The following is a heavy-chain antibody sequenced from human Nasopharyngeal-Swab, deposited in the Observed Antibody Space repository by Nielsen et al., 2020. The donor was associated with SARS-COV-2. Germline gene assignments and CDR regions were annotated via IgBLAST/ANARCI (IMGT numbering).Heavy chain of an antibody. D-gene: IGHD5-18*01. V-gene: IGHV1-3*01. CDR3: ARVGYKGWFDP. CDR1: GYTFTSYA. Sequence: ASVKVSCKDSGYTFTSYAMHWVRQAPGQRLEWMGWINAGNGNTKYSQKFQGRVTITRDTSASTAYMELSSLRSEDTAMYYCARVGYKGWFDPWGQGTLVTVSS. CDR2: INAGNGNT. J-gene: IGHJ5*02.